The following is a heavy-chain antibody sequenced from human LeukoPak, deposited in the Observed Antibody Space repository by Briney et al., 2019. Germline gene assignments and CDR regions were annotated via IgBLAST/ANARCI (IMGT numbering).Heavy chain of an antibody. CDR2: IYDSGIT. CDR3: ARGPPNGHDDSSDYYVPACFDY. J-gene: IGHJ4*02. Sequence: SETLSLTCTVSDCSISGDHYWGWIRQPPGKGLEWIGSIYDSGITYYNPSLKSRVTISVDTSKNHFSLKLTSVTAADTALYYCARGPPNGHDDSSDYYVPACFDYWGQGTLVTVSS. CDR1: DCSISGDHY. V-gene: IGHV4-38-2*02. D-gene: IGHD3-22*01.